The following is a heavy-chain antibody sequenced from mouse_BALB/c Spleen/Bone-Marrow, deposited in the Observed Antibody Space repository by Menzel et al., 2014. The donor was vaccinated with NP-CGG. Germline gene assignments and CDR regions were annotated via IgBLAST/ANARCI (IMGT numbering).Heavy chain of an antibody. V-gene: IGHV2-9*02. CDR2: IWAGGST. CDR3: FSYYRYADYAMDY. D-gene: IGHD2-14*01. Sequence: VQLVESGPGLASPSQSLSITCTASGFSLTSYGVHWVRQPPGKGLEWLGVIWAGGSTNYISALMSRLSITKDNSKSQVFLEMNSLQTDDTAMYYCFSYYRYADYAMDYWGQGASVTVSS. CDR1: GFSLTSYG. J-gene: IGHJ4*01.